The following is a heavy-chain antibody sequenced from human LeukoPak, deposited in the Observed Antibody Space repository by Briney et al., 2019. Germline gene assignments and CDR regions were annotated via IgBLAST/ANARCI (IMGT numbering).Heavy chain of an antibody. CDR1: GYSISSGYY. CDR3: ARDPGYSSGWNCFDY. V-gene: IGHV4-38-2*02. J-gene: IGHJ4*02. Sequence: PSETLSLTCTVSGYSISSGYYWGWIRQPPGKGLEWIGTIYHSGTYYNPSLESRVTISVDTSKNQFSLKLSSVTAADTAVYHCARDPGYSSGWNCFDYWGQGTLVTVSS. D-gene: IGHD6-19*01. CDR2: IYHSGT.